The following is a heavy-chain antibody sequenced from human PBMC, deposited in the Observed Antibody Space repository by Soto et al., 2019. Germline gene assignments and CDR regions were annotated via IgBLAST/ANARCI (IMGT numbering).Heavy chain of an antibody. J-gene: IGHJ5*02. D-gene: IGHD6-13*01. CDR3: ARVVVATYSSTVDP. CDR1: SDSISSSNW. Sequence: QVQLQESGPGLVKPSGTLSLTCGVSSDSISSSNWWTWVRQPPGKGLEWIGEIYHTGSTNYNPSLKSRVTISVDQSKNQFSLKLSSVTAADAAVYYCARVVVATYSSTVDPWCQGTLVTVSS. V-gene: IGHV4-4*02. CDR2: IYHTGST.